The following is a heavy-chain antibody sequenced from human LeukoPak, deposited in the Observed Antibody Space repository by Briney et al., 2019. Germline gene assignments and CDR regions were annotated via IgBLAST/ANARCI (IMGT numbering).Heavy chain of an antibody. CDR1: EFTFSNYW. Sequence: PGGSLRLSCVASEFTFSNYWIHWVRQAPGKGLVWVSRIRGDGIVTNYADSVEGRFTVSRDNAKNTVHLQMNSLRDDDTAVYYCVKDYETINWGRLDYWGQGTLVTVSS. J-gene: IGHJ4*02. V-gene: IGHV3-74*01. D-gene: IGHD7-27*01. CDR2: IRGDGIVT. CDR3: VKDYETINWGRLDY.